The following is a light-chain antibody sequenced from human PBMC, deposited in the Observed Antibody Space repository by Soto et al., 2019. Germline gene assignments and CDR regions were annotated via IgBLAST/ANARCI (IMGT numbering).Light chain of an antibody. CDR1: QDISYY. V-gene: IGKV1-27*01. CDR2: AAS. J-gene: IGKJ1*01. Sequence: DIQMTQSPSSLSASVGDRVTITCRANQDISYYLAWYQQKQGKVPKLLIYAASTFQSGVASRFSGRGSGTDFTLTISSLHPEDIATYYFQKYHSAPRTCGQGTKVEI. CDR3: QKYHSAPRT.